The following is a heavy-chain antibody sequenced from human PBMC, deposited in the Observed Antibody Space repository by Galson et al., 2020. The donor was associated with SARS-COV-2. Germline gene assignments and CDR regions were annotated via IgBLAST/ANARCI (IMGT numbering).Heavy chain of an antibody. Sequence: SETLSLTCTASGGSISSGSYYWSWIRQPAGKGLEWIRRIYTSGSTNYNPSLKSRVTISVDTSKNQFSLKLSSVTAADTAVYYCARDRLGYGDYAGYYYYGMDVWGQGTTVTVSS. V-gene: IGHV4-61*02. D-gene: IGHD4-17*01. CDR2: IYTSGST. CDR3: ARDRLGYGDYAGYYYYGMDV. J-gene: IGHJ6*02. CDR1: GGSISSGSYY.